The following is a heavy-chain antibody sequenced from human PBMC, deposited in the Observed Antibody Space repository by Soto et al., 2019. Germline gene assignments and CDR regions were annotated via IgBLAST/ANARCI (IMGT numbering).Heavy chain of an antibody. CDR1: GFTFSSYG. D-gene: IGHD2-21*02. V-gene: IGHV3-30*18. CDR3: AKERVVVTATPDFDY. J-gene: IGHJ4*02. Sequence: QVQLVESGGGVVQPGRSLRLSCAASGFTFSSYGMHWVRQAPGKGLEWVAVISYDGINKYYADSVKGRFTISRDNSKNTLYLQMNSLRAEDTAVYYCAKERVVVTATPDFDYWGQGTLVTVSS. CDR2: ISYDGINK.